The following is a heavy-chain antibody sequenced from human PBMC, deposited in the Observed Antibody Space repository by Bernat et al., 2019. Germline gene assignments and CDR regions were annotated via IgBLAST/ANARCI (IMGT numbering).Heavy chain of an antibody. D-gene: IGHD3-10*01. J-gene: IGHJ4*02. V-gene: IGHV3-48*01. CDR1: GFTFSSYS. CDR3: ASIDGSGSYDSNLDY. Sequence: EVQLVESGGGLVQPGGSLRLSCAASGFTFSSYSMNWVRQAPGKGLEWVSYISSSSSTIYYADSVKGRFTISRDNAKNSLYLQMNSLRAEDTAVYYCASIDGSGSYDSNLDYWGQGTLVTVSS. CDR2: ISSSSSTI.